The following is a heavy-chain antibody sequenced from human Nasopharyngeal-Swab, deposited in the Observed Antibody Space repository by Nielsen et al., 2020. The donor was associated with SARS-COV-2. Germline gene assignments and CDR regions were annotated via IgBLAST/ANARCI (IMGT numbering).Heavy chain of an antibody. J-gene: IGHJ5*01. V-gene: IGHV4-34*01. CDR3: ARDRGWYDS. CDR2: INYSGII. D-gene: IGHD3-16*02. CDR1: GGSFSNYK. Sequence: SETLSLTCAVDGGSFSNYKWSWIRQSPGKGLEWIGEINYSGIINYNPSLKSRVTISIDTFRNQCSLKLSSVTAADTAVYYCARDRGWYDSWGHGTLVTVSS.